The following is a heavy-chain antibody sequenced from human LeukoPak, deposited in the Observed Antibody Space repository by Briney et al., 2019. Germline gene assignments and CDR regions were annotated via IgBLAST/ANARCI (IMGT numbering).Heavy chain of an antibody. J-gene: IGHJ6*02. CDR2: INPNSGGT. CDR3: AREVVVPAACMDV. Sequence: ASVKVSCKASGYTFTVYYMHWVRQAPGQGLEWMGWINPNSGGTNYAQKFQGRVTMTRDTSISTAYMELSRLRSDDTAVYYCAREVVVPAACMDVWGQGTTVTVSS. CDR1: GYTFTVYY. V-gene: IGHV1-2*02. D-gene: IGHD2-2*01.